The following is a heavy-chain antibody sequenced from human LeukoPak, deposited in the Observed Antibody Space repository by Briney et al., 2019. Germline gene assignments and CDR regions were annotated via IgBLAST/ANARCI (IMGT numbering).Heavy chain of an antibody. CDR3: ARILTTRGVTTSYYYYYGMDV. Sequence: SVKVSCKASGGTFSSYAISWVRQAPGQGLEWMGRIIPILGIANYAQKFQGRVTTTADKSTSTAYMELSSLRSEDTAVYYCARILTTRGVTTSYYYYYGMDVWGQGTTVTVSS. CDR1: GGTFSSYA. D-gene: IGHD3-10*01. J-gene: IGHJ6*02. V-gene: IGHV1-69*04. CDR2: IIPILGIA.